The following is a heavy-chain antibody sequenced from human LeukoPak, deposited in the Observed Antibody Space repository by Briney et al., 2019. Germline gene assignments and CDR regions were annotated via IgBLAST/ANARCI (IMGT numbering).Heavy chain of an antibody. D-gene: IGHD3-16*02. V-gene: IGHV4-34*01. CDR2: INHSGST. Sequence: GSLRLSCAASGFIFSSYGMSWVRQPPGKGLEWIGEINHSGSTNYNPSLKSRVTISVDTSKNQFSLKLSSVTAADTAVYYCARSSQRDYVWGSYRYKGDFDYWGQGTLVTVSS. CDR1: GFIFSSYG. J-gene: IGHJ4*02. CDR3: ARSSQRDYVWGSYRYKGDFDY.